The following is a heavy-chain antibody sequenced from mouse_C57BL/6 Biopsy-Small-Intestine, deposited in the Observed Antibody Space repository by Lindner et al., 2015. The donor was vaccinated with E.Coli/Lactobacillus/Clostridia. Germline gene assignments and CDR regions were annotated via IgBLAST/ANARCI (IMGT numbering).Heavy chain of an antibody. CDR2: XYPDGVR. CDR1: YF. CDR3: VRQNWDGAWYFDV. Sequence: YFMAWVRKLRESWSGRNXYPDGVRYYPNTVKGRFTISRDNARNIMYLQMSSLRSEDTAMYYCVRQNWDGAWYFDVWGAGTTVTVSS. V-gene: IGHV5-6-5*01. J-gene: IGHJ1*01. D-gene: IGHD4-1*01.